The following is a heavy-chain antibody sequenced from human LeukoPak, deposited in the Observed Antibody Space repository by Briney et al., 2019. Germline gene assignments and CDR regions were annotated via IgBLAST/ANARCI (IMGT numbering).Heavy chain of an antibody. CDR2: VNPTGGST. J-gene: IGHJ4*02. V-gene: IGHV1-46*01. Sequence: RASVKVSCKASGYTSTTNYMHWVRQAPGQGLEWMGIVNPTGGSTTYAQKFQGRVSMTRDTSTSTVYMELSSLRSEDTAVYYCAREASGVNGFDYLGQGTLGT. D-gene: IGHD3-10*01. CDR3: AREASGVNGFDY. CDR1: GYTSTTNY.